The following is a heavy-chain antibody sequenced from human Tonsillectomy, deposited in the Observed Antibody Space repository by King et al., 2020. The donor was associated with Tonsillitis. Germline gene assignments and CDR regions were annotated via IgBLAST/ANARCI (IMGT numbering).Heavy chain of an antibody. CDR1: GFTFSSYG. Sequence: HVQLVESGGGVVQPGRSLRLSCAASGFTFSSYGMHWVRQAPGKGLEWVAVIWYDGSNKYYADSVKGRFTISRDNSKNTLYLQMNSLRAEDTAVYYCARADYGDYYFDYWGQGTLVTVSS. V-gene: IGHV3-33*01. D-gene: IGHD4-17*01. CDR3: ARADYGDYYFDY. CDR2: IWYDGSNK. J-gene: IGHJ4*02.